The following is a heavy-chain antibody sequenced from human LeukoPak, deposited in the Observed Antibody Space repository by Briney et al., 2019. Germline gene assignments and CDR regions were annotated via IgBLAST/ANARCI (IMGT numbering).Heavy chain of an antibody. CDR1: GYRITSYW. CDR3: ARVYDSGTPPDY. D-gene: IGHD3-3*01. V-gene: IGHV5-51*01. CDR2: IYPGDSDT. Sequence: PGESLKISCKVYGYRITSYWIGWVRQMPGQGLEWMGIIYPGDSDTRYSPSFQGQVTISADKSISTAYLQWSSLKASDTAIYYCARVYDSGTPPDYWGQGTLVTVSS. J-gene: IGHJ4*02.